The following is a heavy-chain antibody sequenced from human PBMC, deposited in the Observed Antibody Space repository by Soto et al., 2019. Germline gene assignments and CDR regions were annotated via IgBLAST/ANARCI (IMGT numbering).Heavy chain of an antibody. D-gene: IGHD3-9*01. CDR1: GFSFSTYA. V-gene: IGHV3-30*14. CDR2: ISYDGDHK. J-gene: IGHJ4*02. CDR3: ARDPAQHDNDNLTAYFHFLY. Sequence: QVQLVESGGGVVQPGRSLRLSCAASGFSFSTYAMHWVRQTPGKGLEWVAVISYDGDHKYYTDSVKGRFTISRDNFKNTLYLLMNRLRSEDTALYDSARDPAQHDNDNLTAYFHFLYWGQGTLVTVPS.